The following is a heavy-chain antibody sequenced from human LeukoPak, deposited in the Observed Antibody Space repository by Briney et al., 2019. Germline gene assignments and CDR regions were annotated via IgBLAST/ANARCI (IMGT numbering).Heavy chain of an antibody. J-gene: IGHJ4*02. D-gene: IGHD5-24*01. CDR1: AFTFRIYG. CDR2: ISYDANNK. V-gene: IGHV3-30*18. Sequence: PGGSLRLSCAASAFTFRIYGMHWVRQAPGKGLEWVAVISYDANNKYYSDSVKGRFTISRDNSKNTLYLQMDSLRAEDTAVYYCAKDRHPARTDGYYFDYWGQGTLVTVSS. CDR3: AKDRHPARTDGYYFDY.